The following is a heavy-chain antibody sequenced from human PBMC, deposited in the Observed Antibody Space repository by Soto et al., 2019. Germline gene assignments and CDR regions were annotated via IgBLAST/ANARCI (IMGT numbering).Heavy chain of an antibody. CDR1: GFTFTHYW. J-gene: IGHJ2*01. V-gene: IGHV3-74*01. Sequence: EVQLVDSGGGLVQPGGSLRLSCAASGFTFTHYWIHWVRQAPGKGLVWVSRIDLDGTETDYADSVKGRSTISRDNAKNMVYLKMNSLRADDTVVYYCTSLTSRGDYLDIWGRGTLVTVSS. D-gene: IGHD2-21*02. CDR3: TSLTSRGDYLDI. CDR2: IDLDGTET.